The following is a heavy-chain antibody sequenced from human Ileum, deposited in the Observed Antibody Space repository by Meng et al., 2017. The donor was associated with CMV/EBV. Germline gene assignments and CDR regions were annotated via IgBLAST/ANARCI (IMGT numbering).Heavy chain of an antibody. CDR3: ARGLDNYYDLT. CDR2: INHRGDP. Sequence: QVQLHQWGAGLLKPSETLSLTCEIHGGSFSGYYGSWIRQTPGKQLEWIGEINHRGDPTYDPSLYGRVTISVDTSKKQVSLKLRSVTAADTAVYYCARGLDNYYDLTWGQGILVTV. J-gene: IGHJ5*02. V-gene: IGHV4-34*01. D-gene: IGHD3-22*01. CDR1: GGSFSGYY.